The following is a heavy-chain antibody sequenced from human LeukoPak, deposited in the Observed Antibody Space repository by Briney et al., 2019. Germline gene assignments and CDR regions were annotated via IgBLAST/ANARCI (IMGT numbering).Heavy chain of an antibody. V-gene: IGHV3-30*03. CDR2: ISYDGSNK. J-gene: IGHJ4*02. D-gene: IGHD4-11*01. CDR3: VSTRFDY. CDR1: GFTFSSYG. Sequence: GGSLRLSCAASGFTFSSYGMHWVRQAPGKGLEWVAVISYDGSNKYYADSVKGRFTISRDNSKNTLYLQMNSLRAEDTAVYYCVSTRFDYWGQGTLAIVSS.